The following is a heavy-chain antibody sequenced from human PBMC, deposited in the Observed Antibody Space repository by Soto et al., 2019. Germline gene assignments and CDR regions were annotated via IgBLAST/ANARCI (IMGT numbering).Heavy chain of an antibody. J-gene: IGHJ4*02. CDR2: FSGPGGGT. V-gene: IGHV3-23*01. Sequence: PGGSLRLSCAASGFTFSRYAMSWVRQAPGKGLEWVSTFSGPGGGTYYADSVKGRFTISRDNFKSTLYLQMSSLRAEDTAVYYCAKDKNDYNWDNRHPFDYWGQGTLVTVYS. CDR1: GFTFSRYA. D-gene: IGHD1-20*01. CDR3: AKDKNDYNWDNRHPFDY.